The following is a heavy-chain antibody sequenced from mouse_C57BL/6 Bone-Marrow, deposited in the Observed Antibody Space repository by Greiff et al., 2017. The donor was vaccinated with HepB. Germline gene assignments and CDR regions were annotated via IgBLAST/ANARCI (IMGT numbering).Heavy chain of an antibody. D-gene: IGHD2-3*01. CDR3: AREDGYYTY. J-gene: IGHJ3*01. Sequence: QVQLQQPGAELVMPGASVKLSCKASGYTFTSYWMHWVKQRPGQGLEWIGEIDPSDSYTNYNQKFKGKSTLTVDKSSSTAYMQLSSLTSEDSAVYYCAREDGYYTYWGQGTLVTVSA. CDR2: IDPSDSYT. V-gene: IGHV1-69*01. CDR1: GYTFTSYW.